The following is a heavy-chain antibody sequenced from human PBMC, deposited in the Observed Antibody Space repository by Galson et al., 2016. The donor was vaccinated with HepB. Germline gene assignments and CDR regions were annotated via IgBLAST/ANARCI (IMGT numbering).Heavy chain of an antibody. CDR2: IFHTGSA. CDR1: GGSISTNNW. CDR3: PRYRGYWSGGSCYTLTFDP. Sequence: SETLSLTCAVSGGSISTNNWWSWVRQPPGTGLEWLGEIFHTGSADYNPSLKRRVTISLDKSQIQFSLNLTSVTAAATAVYYCPRYRGYWSGGSCYTLTFDPWGQGTLVTVSS. V-gene: IGHV4-4*02. J-gene: IGHJ5*02. D-gene: IGHD2-15*01.